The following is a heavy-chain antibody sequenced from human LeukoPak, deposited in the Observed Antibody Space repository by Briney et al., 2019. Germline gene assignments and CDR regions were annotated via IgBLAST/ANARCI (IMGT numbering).Heavy chain of an antibody. J-gene: IGHJ4*02. CDR1: GGSISSSSYY. Sequence: SETLSLTCTVSGGSISSSSYYWGWIRQPPGKGLEWIGRIYTSGSTNYNPSLKSRVTISVDTSKNQFSLKLSSVTAADTAVYYCARVRIGSGSYWPDYFDYWGQGTLVTVSS. V-gene: IGHV4-39*01. D-gene: IGHD3-10*01. CDR2: IYTSGST. CDR3: ARVRIGSGSYWPDYFDY.